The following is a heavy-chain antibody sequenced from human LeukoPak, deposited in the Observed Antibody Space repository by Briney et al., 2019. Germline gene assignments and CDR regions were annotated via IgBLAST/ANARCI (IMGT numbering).Heavy chain of an antibody. CDR3: VSSRGY. Sequence: PGGSLRLSCAASGFTFSTSWMSWVRQAPGKGLEWVANMKKDGSETYYVYSVKGRFTISRDNAKNSLYLQMNSLRAEDTAVYYCVSSRGYWGQGTLVTVSS. CDR2: MKKDGSET. V-gene: IGHV3-7*01. J-gene: IGHJ4*02. CDR1: GFTFSTSW.